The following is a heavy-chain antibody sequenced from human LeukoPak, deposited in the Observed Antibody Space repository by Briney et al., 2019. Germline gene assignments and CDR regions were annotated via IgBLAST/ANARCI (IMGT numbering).Heavy chain of an antibody. V-gene: IGHV1-69*05. J-gene: IGHJ3*02. Sequence: SVKVSCKASGGTFSSYAISWVRQAPGQGLEWMGRIIPIFGTANYAQKFQGRVTITTDESTSTAYMELSSLRSEDTAVYYCARDSSYSSGSDAFDIWGQGTMVTVSS. CDR1: GGTFSSYA. CDR2: IIPIFGTA. CDR3: ARDSSYSSGSDAFDI. D-gene: IGHD6-19*01.